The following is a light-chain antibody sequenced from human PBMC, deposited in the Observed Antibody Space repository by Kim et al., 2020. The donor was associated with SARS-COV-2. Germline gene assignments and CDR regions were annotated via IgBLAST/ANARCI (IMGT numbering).Light chain of an antibody. J-gene: IGKJ1*01. CDR2: SAS. CDR1: QRVSSNY. V-gene: IGKV3-20*01. CDR3: QQYGDPPGT. Sequence: LSPGARATLACRASQRVSSNYVAWYQQKPGQAPRILIYSASSRAYGIPDRFSGSGSGADFTLTISILEPEDFAVYYCQQYGDPPGTFGQGTKVEI.